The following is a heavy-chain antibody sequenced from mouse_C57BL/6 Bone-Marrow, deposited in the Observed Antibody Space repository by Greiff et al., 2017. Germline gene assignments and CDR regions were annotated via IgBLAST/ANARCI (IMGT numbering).Heavy chain of an antibody. Sequence: LQQSGAELVRPGSSVKLSCKASYFAFMASAMHWVKQRPGHGLEWIGSFTMYSGGTEYSENLKGKATLTANTSSSTAYMELSSLTSEDSAVYYCARGHYYGSVYWYFDVWGTGTTVTVSS. CDR3: ARGHYYGSVYWYFDV. D-gene: IGHD1-1*01. CDR2: FTMYSGGT. V-gene: IGHV1-49*01. CDR1: YFAFMASA. J-gene: IGHJ1*03.